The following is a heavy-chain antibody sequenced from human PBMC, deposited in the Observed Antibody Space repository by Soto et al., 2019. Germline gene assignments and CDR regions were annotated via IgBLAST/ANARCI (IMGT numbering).Heavy chain of an antibody. Sequence: ASVKVSCKASGYTFTSYYMHWVRQAPGQGLEWMGIINPSGGSTSYAQKFQGRVTMTRDTSTSTVYMELSSLRSEDTAVYYCAGGGENYYDSSGVDYWGQGPLVTVSS. CDR2: INPSGGST. D-gene: IGHD3-22*01. CDR3: AGGGENYYDSSGVDY. J-gene: IGHJ4*02. CDR1: GYTFTSYY. V-gene: IGHV1-46*01.